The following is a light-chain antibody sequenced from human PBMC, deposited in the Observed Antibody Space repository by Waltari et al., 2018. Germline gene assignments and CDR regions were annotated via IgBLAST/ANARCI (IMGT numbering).Light chain of an antibody. V-gene: IGKV3-15*01. Sequence: ETVMTQFPATLSVSVGEAATLSCRASQGVRGNLAWYQQKPGQAPRLLIYGGSTRAPGVPARFSGRGFGTEFSLTISSCQSEDSAGYYCQQYDQWPMCTFGQGTKLEI. CDR2: GGS. CDR1: QGVRGN. J-gene: IGKJ2*02. CDR3: QQYDQWPMCT.